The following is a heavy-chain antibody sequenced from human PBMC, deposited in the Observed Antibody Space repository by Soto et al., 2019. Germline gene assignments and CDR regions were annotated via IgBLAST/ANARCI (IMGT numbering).Heavy chain of an antibody. CDR3: ATHPYSSGWYC. CDR1: GFAFSTYA. J-gene: IGHJ4*02. D-gene: IGHD6-13*01. Sequence: GGSLRLSCAASGFAFSTYAMAWVRQAPGKGLEWVSGVSASGLNTDYADPVKGRFYISRDNSKNTVYLQMNSLRAEDTAVYYCATHPYSSGWYCWGQGTLVTVSS. CDR2: VSASGLNT. V-gene: IGHV3-23*01.